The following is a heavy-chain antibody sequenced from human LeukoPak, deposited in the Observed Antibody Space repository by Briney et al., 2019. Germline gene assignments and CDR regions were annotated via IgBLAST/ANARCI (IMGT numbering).Heavy chain of an antibody. V-gene: IGHV1-8*01. Sequence: GASVKVSCKASGYTFTSYDINWVRQATGQGLEWMGWMNPNSGNTGYAQKFQGRVTMTRDTSISTAYMELSRLRSDDTAVYYCARGHDYGDWGFDYWGQGTLVTVSS. CDR3: ARGHDYGDWGFDY. CDR2: MNPNSGNT. D-gene: IGHD4-17*01. J-gene: IGHJ4*02. CDR1: GYTFTSYD.